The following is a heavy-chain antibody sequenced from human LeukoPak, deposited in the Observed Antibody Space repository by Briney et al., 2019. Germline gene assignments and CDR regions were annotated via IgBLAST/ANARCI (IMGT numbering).Heavy chain of an antibody. Sequence: SETLSLTCTVSGGSISNYYWSWIRQPAAKGLEWIGRINTSGSTKYNPSLKSRVTISVDTSKNQFSLKLSSVTAADTAVYYCARGGTTVTPGLLWFDPWGQGTLVTVSS. CDR3: ARGGTTVTPGLLWFDP. CDR1: GGSISNYY. CDR2: INTSGST. J-gene: IGHJ5*02. V-gene: IGHV4-4*07. D-gene: IGHD4-17*01.